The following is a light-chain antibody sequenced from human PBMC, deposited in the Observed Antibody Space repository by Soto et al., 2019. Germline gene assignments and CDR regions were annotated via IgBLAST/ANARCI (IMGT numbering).Light chain of an antibody. Sequence: EIVLTQSPGTLSLSPGERATLSCRASQSVSSSYLAWYQQKPGQAPRLLIYGASSRASGIPDRFSGSGSGTDFTLTISRLEPEDFAVYYCQQYDGSPKTFGQGTK. CDR2: GAS. J-gene: IGKJ1*01. V-gene: IGKV3-20*01. CDR1: QSVSSSY. CDR3: QQYDGSPKT.